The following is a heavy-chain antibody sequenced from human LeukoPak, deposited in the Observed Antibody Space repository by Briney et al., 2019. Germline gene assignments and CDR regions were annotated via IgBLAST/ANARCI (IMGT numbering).Heavy chain of an antibody. CDR3: AKAGGWTNYFDY. V-gene: IGHV3-23*01. CDR1: GFTFSSYA. J-gene: IGHJ4*02. Sequence: GGSLRLSFAASGFTFSSYAMTWVRQAPGKGLEWVSAISAGGGSTYYADSVKGRFTISRDNSKNTLYLQLNSLTLEDTAVYYCAKAGGWTNYFDYWGQGTLVTVSS. CDR2: ISAGGGST. D-gene: IGHD6-19*01.